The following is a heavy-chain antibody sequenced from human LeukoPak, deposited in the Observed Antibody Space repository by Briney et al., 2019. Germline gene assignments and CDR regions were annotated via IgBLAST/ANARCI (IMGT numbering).Heavy chain of an antibody. V-gene: IGHV1-18*01. J-gene: IGHJ4*02. Sequence: ASVKVSCKASGYTFTSYGISWVRQAPGQGLEWMGWISAYNGNTNYAQKLQGRVTMTTDTSTSTAYMELRSLRSDDTAVYYCARDGRYYDNSGYYRFDYWGQGTLVTVSS. D-gene: IGHD3-22*01. CDR3: ARDGRYYDNSGYYRFDY. CDR1: GYTFTSYG. CDR2: ISAYNGNT.